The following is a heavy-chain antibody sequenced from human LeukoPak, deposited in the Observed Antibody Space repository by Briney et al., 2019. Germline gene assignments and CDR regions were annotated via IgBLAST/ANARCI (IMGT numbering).Heavy chain of an antibody. V-gene: IGHV5-51*01. CDR3: ARTPNYDILTGYH. CDR1: GYSFINYW. D-gene: IGHD3-9*01. J-gene: IGHJ4*02. CDR2: IYPGDSDT. Sequence: GESLKISCKGSGYSFINYWIGWVRQMPGKGLEWMGIIYPGDSDTRYSPSFQGQVTISADKSISTAYLQWSSLKASDTAMYYCARTPNYDILTGYHWGQGTLVTVSS.